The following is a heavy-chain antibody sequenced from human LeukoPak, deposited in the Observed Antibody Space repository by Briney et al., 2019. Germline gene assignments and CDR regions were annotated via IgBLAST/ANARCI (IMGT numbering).Heavy chain of an antibody. Sequence: PGGSLRLSCAASGFTFSSYAMHWVRQAPGKGLEWVAVISYDGSNKYYADSVKGRFTISRDNSKNTLYLQMNSLRAEDTAVYYCASDSRSSYYLDYWGQGTLVTVSS. D-gene: IGHD6-6*01. CDR2: ISYDGSNK. J-gene: IGHJ4*02. CDR3: ASDSRSSYYLDY. CDR1: GFTFSSYA. V-gene: IGHV3-30-3*01.